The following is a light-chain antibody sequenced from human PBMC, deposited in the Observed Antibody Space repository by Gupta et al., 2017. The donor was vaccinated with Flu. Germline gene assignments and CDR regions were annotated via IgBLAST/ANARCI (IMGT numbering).Light chain of an antibody. CDR1: QSVLYSSNNKNY. V-gene: IGKV4-1*01. CDR3: QQYYTTPS. J-gene: IGKJ4*01. CDR2: WAS. Sequence: DIVMTQSPDSLAVSLGERATINCKSRQSVLYSSNNKNYLAWYQQKPGQPPKLLIYWASTREYGVPDRFSGSGSGTDFTLTSSSLQAEDVAVYYCQQYYTTPSFGGGTKVEIK.